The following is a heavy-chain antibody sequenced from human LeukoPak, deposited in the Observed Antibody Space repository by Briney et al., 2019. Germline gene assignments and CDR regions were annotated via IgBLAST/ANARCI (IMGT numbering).Heavy chain of an antibody. V-gene: IGHV1-2*02. CDR2: ISPNSGGT. Sequence: ASGKVSCKASGYTFSNYYMHWVRQAPGQGLEWMGWISPNSGGTNYAQKFQGRVSMTRDTSISTAYMELSSLRSDDTAVYYCAGLLLSGSYFDYWGQGTLVTVSS. J-gene: IGHJ4*02. CDR3: AGLLLSGSYFDY. CDR1: GYTFSNYY. D-gene: IGHD1-26*01.